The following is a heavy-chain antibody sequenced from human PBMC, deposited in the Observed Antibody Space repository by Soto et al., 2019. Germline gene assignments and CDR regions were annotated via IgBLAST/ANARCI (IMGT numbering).Heavy chain of an antibody. D-gene: IGHD4-17*01. CDR1: GGTFSSNP. CDR2: IIPFFGIP. Sequence: QVQLVQSGAEVKKPGSSVNVSCKASGGTFSSNPISWVRQAPGQGLEWMGGIIPFFGIPHYARKFLDRVTLTADRSTNTANMELTTLTSEDTDIYYCARDLAAVRRLESYYHYRMDVWGQGTTVTVSS. CDR3: ARDLAAVRRLESYYHYRMDV. V-gene: IGHV1-69*17. J-gene: IGHJ6*02.